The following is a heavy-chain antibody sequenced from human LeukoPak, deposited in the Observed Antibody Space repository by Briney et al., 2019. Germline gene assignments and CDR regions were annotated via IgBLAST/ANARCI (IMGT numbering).Heavy chain of an antibody. CDR3: AKGSGTYYGDYYFDY. Sequence: GGSLRLSCAASGFTSSSYALNWVRQAPGKGLEWVSAISGSGGSTYYADSVKGRFTISRDNSKNTLYLRMNSLRAEDTALYYCAKGSGTYYGDYYFDYWGQGTLVTVSS. CDR2: ISGSGGST. CDR1: GFTSSSYA. V-gene: IGHV3-23*01. D-gene: IGHD4-17*01. J-gene: IGHJ4*02.